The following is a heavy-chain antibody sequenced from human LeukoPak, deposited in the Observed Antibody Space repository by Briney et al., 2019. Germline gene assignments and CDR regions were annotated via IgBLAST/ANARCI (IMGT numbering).Heavy chain of an antibody. J-gene: IGHJ6*03. CDR2: ISYDAGST. Sequence: GGSLRLSCAASGFTFNNYAMSWVRQAPGKGLEWVSAISYDAGSTYYADSVKGRFTISRDNSKNTLYLQMNSLRAEDTAVYYCAKPYQLLFYFYYYMDVWGKGTTVTVSS. D-gene: IGHD2-2*01. V-gene: IGHV3-23*01. CDR3: AKPYQLLFYFYYYMDV. CDR1: GFTFNNYA.